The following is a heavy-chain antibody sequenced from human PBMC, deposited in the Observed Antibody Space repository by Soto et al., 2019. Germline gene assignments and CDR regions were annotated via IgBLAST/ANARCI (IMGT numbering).Heavy chain of an antibody. J-gene: IGHJ1*01. CDR2: IYYSGST. Sequence: NPSETLSLTCTVSGGSISSYYWSWIRQPPGKGLEWIGYIYYSGSTNYNPSLKSRVTISVDTSKNQFSLKLSSVTAADTAVYYCARSLNRVYDSSGYYYPKEFQHWGQGTLVTVSS. CDR3: ARSLNRVYDSSGYYYPKEFQH. CDR1: GGSISSYY. D-gene: IGHD3-22*01. V-gene: IGHV4-59*01.